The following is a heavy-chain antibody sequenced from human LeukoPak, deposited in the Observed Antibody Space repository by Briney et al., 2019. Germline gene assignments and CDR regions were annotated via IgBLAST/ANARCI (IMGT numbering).Heavy chain of an antibody. CDR2: IIPIFGTA. D-gene: IGHD3-10*01. CDR3: ARAHRTSYGSGYDY. J-gene: IGHJ4*02. V-gene: IGHV1-69*06. Sequence: GASVKVSCKASGGTFSSYAISWVRQAPGQGLEWMGGIIPIFGTANYAQKFQGGVTITADKSTSTAYMELSSLRSEDTAVYYCARAHRTSYGSGYDYWGQGTLVTVSS. CDR1: GGTFSSYA.